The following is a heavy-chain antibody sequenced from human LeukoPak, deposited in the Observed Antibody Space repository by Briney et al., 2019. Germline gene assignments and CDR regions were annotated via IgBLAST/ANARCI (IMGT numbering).Heavy chain of an antibody. D-gene: IGHD3-10*01. CDR3: ARHITMVRGVIFGGWFDP. CDR2: IYPGDSDT. J-gene: IGHJ5*02. CDR1: GYSFTSYW. Sequence: GESLQISCNGSGYSFTSYWIGWVRQMPGKGLEWMGIIYPGDSDTRYSPSFQGQVTISADKSISTAYLQWSSLKASDTAMYYCARHITMVRGVIFGGWFDPWGQGTLVTVSS. V-gene: IGHV5-51*01.